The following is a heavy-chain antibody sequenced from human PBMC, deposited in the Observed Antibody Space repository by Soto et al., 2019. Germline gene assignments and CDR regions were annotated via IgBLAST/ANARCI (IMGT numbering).Heavy chain of an antibody. V-gene: IGHV3-43D*04. CDR1: GFTFDDYA. Sequence: EVQLVESGGVVVQPGGSLRLSCAASGFTFDDYAMHWVRQAPGKGLEWVSLISWDGGSTYYADSVKGRFTISRDNSKNSLYLQMNSLRAEDTALYYCAKDQRLTAMVPPAYYYYGMDVWGQGTTVTVSS. CDR2: ISWDGGST. CDR3: AKDQRLTAMVPPAYYYYGMDV. D-gene: IGHD5-18*01. J-gene: IGHJ6*02.